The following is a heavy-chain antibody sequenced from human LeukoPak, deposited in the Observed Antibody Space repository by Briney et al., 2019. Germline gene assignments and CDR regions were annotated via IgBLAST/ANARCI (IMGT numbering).Heavy chain of an antibody. D-gene: IGHD4-17*01. CDR3: AAAVNTGRAEHY. CDR1: GFTFSSYA. Sequence: GGSLRLSCAASGFTFSSYAMTWVRQAPGKGLEWVSSINNSGTDTYYEDSVKGRFTISRDNSKNTLFLHINRLSAEDTAVYYCAAAVNTGRAEHYWGQGTLVTVSS. V-gene: IGHV3-23*01. J-gene: IGHJ4*02. CDR2: INNSGTDT.